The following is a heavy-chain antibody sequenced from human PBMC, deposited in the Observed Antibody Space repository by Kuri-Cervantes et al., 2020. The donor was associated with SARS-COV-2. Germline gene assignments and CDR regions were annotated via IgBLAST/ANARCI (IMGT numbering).Heavy chain of an antibody. CDR3: ARGVGISDY. J-gene: IGHJ4*02. Sequence: ASVKVSCKASGYTFTSNAMNWVRQAPGQGLEWMGWINPSTGNPTYAQGFTGRFVFSWDTSVSTAYLQISSLKAEDTAVYYCARGVGISDYWGQGTLVTVSS. V-gene: IGHV7-4-1*02. CDR2: INPSTGNP. CDR1: GYTFTSNA. D-gene: IGHD1-1*01.